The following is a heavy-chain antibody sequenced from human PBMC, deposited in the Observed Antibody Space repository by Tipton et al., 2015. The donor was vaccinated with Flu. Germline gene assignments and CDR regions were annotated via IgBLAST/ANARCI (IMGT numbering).Heavy chain of an antibody. Sequence: TLSLTCTVSSGSIRSTNYFCAWIRQPPGKGLEWIAYIHSIGSTNYNPSLKSRITISLDMSNNQFSLRLNSVTAADTAVYYCASLPAQTNVHGGVWGQGTMVTVSS. CDR1: SGSIRSTNYF. D-gene: IGHD1-1*01. CDR2: IHSIGST. V-gene: IGHV4-61*05. CDR3: ASLPAQTNVHGGV. J-gene: IGHJ3*01.